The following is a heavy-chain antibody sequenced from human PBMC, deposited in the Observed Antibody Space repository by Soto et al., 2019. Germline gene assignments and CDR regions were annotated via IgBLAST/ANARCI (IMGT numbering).Heavy chain of an antibody. CDR2: IYYSGST. CDR3: ARARRYNWNYVEDY. D-gene: IGHD1-7*01. Sequence: SETLSLTCTVSGGSISSYYWSWIRQPPGKGLEWIGYIYYSGSTNYNPSLKSRVTISVDTSKNQFSLKPSSVTAADTAVYYCARARRYNWNYVEDYWGQGTLVTVSS. V-gene: IGHV4-59*01. CDR1: GGSISSYY. J-gene: IGHJ4*02.